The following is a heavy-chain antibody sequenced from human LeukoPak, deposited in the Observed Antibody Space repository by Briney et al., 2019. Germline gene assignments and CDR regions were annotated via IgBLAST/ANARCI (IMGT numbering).Heavy chain of an antibody. CDR1: GGSFNGYY. Sequence: SETLSLTCAVYGGSFNGYYWSWIRQPPGKGLEWIGEINYSGSTNYNPSLKSRVTISVDTSKNQFSLKLSSVTAADTAVYYCAREDSSGYYEYWGQGTLATVSS. CDR3: AREDSSGYYEY. V-gene: IGHV4-34*01. D-gene: IGHD3-22*01. J-gene: IGHJ4*02. CDR2: INYSGST.